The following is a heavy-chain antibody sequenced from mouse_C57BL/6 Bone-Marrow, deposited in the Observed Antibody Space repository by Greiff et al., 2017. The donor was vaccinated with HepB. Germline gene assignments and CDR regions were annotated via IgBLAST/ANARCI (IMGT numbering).Heavy chain of an antibody. CDR1: GFTFSSYA. Sequence: DVHLVESGGGLVKPGGSLKLSCAASGFTFSSYAMSWVRQTPEKRLEWVATISDGGSYTYYPDNVKGRFTISRDNAKNNLYLQMSHLKSEDTAMYYCAREGVYYSNYVPLYAMDYWGQGTSVTVSS. CDR2: ISDGGSYT. V-gene: IGHV5-4*01. D-gene: IGHD2-5*01. J-gene: IGHJ4*01. CDR3: AREGVYYSNYVPLYAMDY.